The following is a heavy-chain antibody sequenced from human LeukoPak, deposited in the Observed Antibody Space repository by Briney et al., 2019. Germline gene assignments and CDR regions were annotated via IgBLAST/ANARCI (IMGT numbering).Heavy chain of an antibody. CDR3: AKGFRFGELLSYFDY. V-gene: IGHV3-30*18. D-gene: IGHD3-10*01. J-gene: IGHJ4*02. Sequence: GRSLRLSCAASGFTFSNYGMHWVRRAPGKGLEWVAVVTHDGTSKYYADSVKGRFTISRDNSKNTLYLRMNSLRAEDTAVYYCAKGFRFGELLSYFDYWGQGTLVTVSS. CDR2: VTHDGTSK. CDR1: GFTFSNYG.